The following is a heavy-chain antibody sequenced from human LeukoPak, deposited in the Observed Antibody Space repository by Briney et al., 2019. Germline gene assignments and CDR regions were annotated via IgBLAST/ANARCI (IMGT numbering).Heavy chain of an antibody. J-gene: IGHJ4*02. CDR2: TNTDGSYT. CDR1: GFTFNNYW. V-gene: IGHV3-74*01. CDR3: AKDVYGPEQ. Sequence: GGSLRLSCVASGFTFNNYWMHWVRQAPGEGLVWVSRTNTDGSYTDCADSVKGRFTISRDNAKNTLYLQTSSLRVEDTAVYYCAKDVYGPEQWGQGTLVIVSS. D-gene: IGHD1/OR15-1a*01.